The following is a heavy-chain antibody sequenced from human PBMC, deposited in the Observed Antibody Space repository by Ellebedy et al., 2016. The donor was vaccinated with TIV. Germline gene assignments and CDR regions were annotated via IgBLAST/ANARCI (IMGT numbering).Heavy chain of an antibody. CDR2: FDPEDGET. V-gene: IGHV1-24*01. D-gene: IGHD3-10*01. Sequence: AASVKVSCKVSGYTLTELSMHWVRQAPGKGLEWMGGFDPEDGETIYAQKFQGRVTMTEDTSTDTAYMELSSLRSEDTAVYYCATGGMVRGVIITSGFDPWGQGTLVTVSS. CDR1: GYTLTELS. J-gene: IGHJ5*02. CDR3: ATGGMVRGVIITSGFDP.